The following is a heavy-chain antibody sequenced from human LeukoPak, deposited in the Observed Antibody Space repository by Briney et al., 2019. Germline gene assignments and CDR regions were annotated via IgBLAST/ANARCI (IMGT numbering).Heavy chain of an antibody. J-gene: IGHJ4*02. Sequence: GGSLRLSCAASGFTFSDYYMSWIRQAPGKGLEWVSYISSSGSTIYYADSVKGRFTISRDNAKNSLYLQMNSLRAEDTAVYYCARAEVATLSPYYFDYWGQGTLVTVSS. CDR3: ARAEVATLSPYYFDY. D-gene: IGHD5-12*01. CDR1: GFTFSDYY. V-gene: IGHV3-11*04. CDR2: ISSSGSTI.